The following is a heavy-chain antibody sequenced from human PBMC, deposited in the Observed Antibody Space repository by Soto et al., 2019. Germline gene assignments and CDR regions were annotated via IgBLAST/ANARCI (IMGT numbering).Heavy chain of an antibody. Sequence: QVQLVQSGTEVKKPGASVKVSCKASGYSFASYGFSWVRQAPGQGLEWMGWISAYKGSTKYAQKFQGRVTMTTDTSTSTAYMELRSLRLDDTAVYYCARIRYGDHVPFQHWGQGTLVTVSS. CDR1: GYSFASYG. D-gene: IGHD4-17*01. CDR3: ARIRYGDHVPFQH. J-gene: IGHJ1*01. CDR2: ISAYKGST. V-gene: IGHV1-18*01.